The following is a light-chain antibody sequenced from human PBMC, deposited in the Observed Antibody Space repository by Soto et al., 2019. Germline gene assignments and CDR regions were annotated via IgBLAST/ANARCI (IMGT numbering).Light chain of an antibody. V-gene: IGLV2-14*01. CDR3: SSYTSSSTLHV. CDR1: SSDVGGYNY. CDR2: EVS. J-gene: IGLJ1*01. Sequence: QSVLTQPASVSGSPGQSITISCTGTSSDVGGYNYVSWYQQHPGKAPKLMIYEVSNRPSGVSNRFSGSKSGNTASLTISGLQAEDEADYYCSSYTSSSTLHVFGNGTKVTVL.